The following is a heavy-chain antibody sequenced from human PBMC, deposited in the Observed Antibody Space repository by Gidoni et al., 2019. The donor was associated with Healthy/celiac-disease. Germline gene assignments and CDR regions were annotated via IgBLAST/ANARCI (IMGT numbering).Heavy chain of an antibody. D-gene: IGHD3-10*01. J-gene: IGHJ6*02. CDR3: AREGRDYYYYGMDV. CDR2: WYDGSNK. V-gene: IGHV3-33*01. Sequence: WYDGSNKYYADSVKGRFTISRDNSKNTLYLQMNSLRAEDTAVYYCAREGRDYYYYGMDVWGQGTTVTVSS.